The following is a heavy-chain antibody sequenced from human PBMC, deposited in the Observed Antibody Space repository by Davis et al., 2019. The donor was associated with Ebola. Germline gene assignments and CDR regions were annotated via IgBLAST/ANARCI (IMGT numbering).Heavy chain of an antibody. D-gene: IGHD1-1*01. Sequence: GESLKISCAASGFTFSTYSMNWVRQAPGKGLEWVSSISSSSSYIYYADSVKGRFTISRDNAKNSLYLQMNSLRAEDTAVYYCARGSSGRLFLEPRTFDYWGQGTLVTVSS. CDR1: GFTFSTYS. J-gene: IGHJ4*02. CDR3: ARGSSGRLFLEPRTFDY. CDR2: ISSSSSYI. V-gene: IGHV3-21*01.